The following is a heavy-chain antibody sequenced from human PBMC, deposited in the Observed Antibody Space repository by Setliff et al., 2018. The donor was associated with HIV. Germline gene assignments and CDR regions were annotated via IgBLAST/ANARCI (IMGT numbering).Heavy chain of an antibody. CDR1: GFMFGDYA. J-gene: IGHJ5*02. D-gene: IGHD2-15*01. V-gene: IGHV3-49*04. CDR2: IGNKTYGGKT. CDR3: TRHLGYCSGDTCYSYDYDSRGPWFFDP. Sequence: GGSLRLSCTTSGFMFGDYAVSWVRQAPGKGLEWVGFIGNKTYGGKTEYAASVKGRFTISRDDSKSVAHLQMNSLKTKDAAVYYCTRHLGYCSGDTCYSYDYDSRGPWFFDPWGQGTLVTVSS.